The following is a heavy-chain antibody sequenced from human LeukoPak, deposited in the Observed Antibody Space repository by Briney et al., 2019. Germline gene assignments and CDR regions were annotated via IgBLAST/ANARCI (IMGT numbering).Heavy chain of an antibody. Sequence: PGRSLRLSCAASGFTFSSYAMHWVRQAPGKGLEWVAVISYDGSNKYYADSVKGRFTISRDNSKNTLYLQMNSLRAEDTAVYYCARDRQWLVSRFLLDYWGQGTLVNVSS. CDR1: GFTFSSYA. CDR2: ISYDGSNK. D-gene: IGHD6-19*01. V-gene: IGHV3-30*04. CDR3: ARDRQWLVSRFLLDY. J-gene: IGHJ4*02.